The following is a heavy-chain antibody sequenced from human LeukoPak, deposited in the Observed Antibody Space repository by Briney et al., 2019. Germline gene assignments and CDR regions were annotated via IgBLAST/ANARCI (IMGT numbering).Heavy chain of an antibody. CDR1: GFTFSSYW. CDR2: IKSDESTT. J-gene: IGHJ4*02. V-gene: IGHV3-74*01. CDR3: ARGDGGSYGGRFDY. Sequence: GGSLRLSCAASGFTFSSYWMNWVRQAPGKGLVWVSRIKSDESTTSYADSVKGRFTIYRDNARNTLYLQMNRLRTEDTAVYYCARGDGGSYGGRFDYWGQGTLVTVSS. D-gene: IGHD1-26*01.